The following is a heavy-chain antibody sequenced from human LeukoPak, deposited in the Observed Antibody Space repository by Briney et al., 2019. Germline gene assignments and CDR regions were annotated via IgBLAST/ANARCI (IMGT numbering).Heavy chain of an antibody. V-gene: IGHV3-20*04. J-gene: IGHJ5*02. Sequence: RPGGSLRLSCAASGFTFDDYGMSWVRQAPGKGLEWVSGINWNGGSTGYADSVKGRFTISRDNAKNSLYLQMNSLRAEDTALYYCARAGATHYYGSRFDPWGQGTLVTASS. CDR3: ARAGATHYYGSRFDP. CDR1: GFTFDDYG. CDR2: INWNGGST. D-gene: IGHD3-10*01.